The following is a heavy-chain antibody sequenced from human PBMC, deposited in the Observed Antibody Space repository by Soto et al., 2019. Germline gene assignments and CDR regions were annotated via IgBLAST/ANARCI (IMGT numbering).Heavy chain of an antibody. CDR3: ARGSRIASRAFDI. CDR2: INAGNGNT. Sequence: GASVKVSCKASGYTFTSYAMHWVRQAPGQRLEWMGWINAGNGNTKYSQKFQGRVTITRNTSASTAYMELSSLRSEDTAVYYCARGSRIASRAFDIWGQGTMVTVSS. CDR1: GYTFTSYA. V-gene: IGHV1-3*01. J-gene: IGHJ3*02.